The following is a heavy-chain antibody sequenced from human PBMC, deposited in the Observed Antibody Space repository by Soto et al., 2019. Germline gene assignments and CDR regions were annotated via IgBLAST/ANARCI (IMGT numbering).Heavy chain of an antibody. D-gene: IGHD3-22*01. CDR2: SWLDGRIA. Sequence: QVQLVESGGGVVQPGRSLSLSWAASGFKSTDYGLNWVRQTPAKGLEWVAMSWLDGRIAYYAESGKGRFTISRDDSRNTVYLHMNSLRGEDTAMYYCARDGARIDSSGKFDYWGQGNQVTVSS. CDR1: GFKSTDYG. V-gene: IGHV3-33*01. J-gene: IGHJ4*02. CDR3: ARDGARIDSSGKFDY.